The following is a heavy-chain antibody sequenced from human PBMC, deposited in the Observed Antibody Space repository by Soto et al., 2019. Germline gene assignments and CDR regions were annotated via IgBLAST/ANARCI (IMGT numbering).Heavy chain of an antibody. CDR1: GYSFTSYW. V-gene: IGHV5-51*01. CDR3: ARLSGYCSSTSCYDGGNWFDP. J-gene: IGHJ5*02. Sequence: GESLKISCKGSGYSFTSYWIGWVRQMPGKGLEWMGIIYPGDSDTRYSPSFQGQVTISADKSISTAYLQWSSLKASDTAMYYCARLSGYCSSTSCYDGGNWFDPWGQGTLVTVSS. D-gene: IGHD2-2*01. CDR2: IYPGDSDT.